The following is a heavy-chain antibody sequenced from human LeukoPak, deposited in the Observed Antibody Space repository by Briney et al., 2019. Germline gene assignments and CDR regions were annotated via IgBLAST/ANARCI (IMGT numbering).Heavy chain of an antibody. Sequence: GGSLRLSCSASGFTFSNYWMNWVRPAPGKGLEWVANIKQDGGDKYYVDSVKGRFTISRDNAKNSLYLQMNSLRGEDTAVYFCARDPDSGIWSQYFHPWGQGTLVTVSS. J-gene: IGHJ1*01. V-gene: IGHV3-7*04. D-gene: IGHD6-13*01. CDR2: IKQDGGDK. CDR3: ARDPDSGIWSQYFHP. CDR1: GFTFSNYW.